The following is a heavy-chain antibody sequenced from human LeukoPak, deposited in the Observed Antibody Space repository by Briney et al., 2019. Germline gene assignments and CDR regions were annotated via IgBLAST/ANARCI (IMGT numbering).Heavy chain of an antibody. D-gene: IGHD1-26*01. CDR1: GFTFSSYA. V-gene: IGHV3-30*04. J-gene: IGHJ4*02. Sequence: GGSLRLSCAASGFTFSSYAMHWVRQAPGKGLEWVAVISYDGSNKYYADSVKGRFTISRDNSKNTLYLQMNSLRAEDTAVYYCASDLLVGATQVGYFDYWGQGTLVTVSS. CDR3: ASDLLVGATQVGYFDY. CDR2: ISYDGSNK.